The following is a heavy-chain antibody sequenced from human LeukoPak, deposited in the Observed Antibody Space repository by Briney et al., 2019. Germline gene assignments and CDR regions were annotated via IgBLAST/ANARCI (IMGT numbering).Heavy chain of an antibody. CDR2: IIPILGIA. Sequence: SVKVSCKASGGTFSSYAISWVRRAPGQGLEWMGRIIPILGIANYAQKFQGRVTITADKSTSTAYMELSSLRSEDTAVYYCARGVHQPGSYYYYGMDVWGQGTTVTVSS. V-gene: IGHV1-69*04. CDR3: ARGVHQPGSYYYYGMDV. CDR1: GGTFSSYA. D-gene: IGHD1-1*01. J-gene: IGHJ6*02.